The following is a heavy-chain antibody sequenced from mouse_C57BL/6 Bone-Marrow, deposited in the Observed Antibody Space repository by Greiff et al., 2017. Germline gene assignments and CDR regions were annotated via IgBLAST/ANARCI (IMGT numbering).Heavy chain of an antibody. J-gene: IGHJ2*01. Sequence: EVKLQESGGGLVKPGGSLKLSCAASGFTFSDYGMHWVRQAPEKGLEWVAYISSGSSTIYYADTVKGRFTISRDNAKNTLFLQMTSLRSENTAMYYGAKNYYGSSRDYWGQGTTLTVSS. V-gene: IGHV5-17*01. D-gene: IGHD1-1*01. CDR2: ISSGSSTI. CDR1: GFTFSDYG. CDR3: AKNYYGSSRDY.